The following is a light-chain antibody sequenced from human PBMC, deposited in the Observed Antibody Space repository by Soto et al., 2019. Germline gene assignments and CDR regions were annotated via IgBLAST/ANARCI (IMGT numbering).Light chain of an antibody. Sequence: QPVLTQSPSASASLGASVTLTCTLSVGHSNYAIAWHQQQPGKGPRYLMKVDNDGSHIKGDGIPDRFSGSNSGAERYLTISSLQSEDEADYYCQTWATGIRAFGGGTKVTVL. CDR1: VGHSNYA. CDR2: VDNDGSH. V-gene: IGLV4-69*01. CDR3: QTWATGIRA. J-gene: IGLJ3*02.